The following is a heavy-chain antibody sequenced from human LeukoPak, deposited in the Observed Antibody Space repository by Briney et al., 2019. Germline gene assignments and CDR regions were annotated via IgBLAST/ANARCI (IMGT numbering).Heavy chain of an antibody. J-gene: IGHJ1*01. Sequence: PGGSLRLSCAASGFTFSDYYMSWIRQAPGKGLEWVSGISPSGGITYYTDSVKGRFTISRDNSKNTVSLQMNSLRGEDTAVYYCAKDDAWGRYKDWGQGTLVTVSS. CDR2: ISPSGGIT. D-gene: IGHD3-16*01. CDR3: AKDDAWGRYKD. CDR1: GFTFSDYY. V-gene: IGHV3-23*01.